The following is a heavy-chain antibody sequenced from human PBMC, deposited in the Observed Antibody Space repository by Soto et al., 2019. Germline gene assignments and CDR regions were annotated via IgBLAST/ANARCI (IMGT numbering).Heavy chain of an antibody. CDR2: IYYSGST. CDR3: ARGSIVATILFDP. J-gene: IGHJ5*02. Sequence: SETLSLTCTVSGGSISSGGYYWSWIRQHPGKGLEWIGYIYYSGSTYYNPSLKSRVTISVDTSKNQFSLKLSSVTAADTAVYYCARGSIVATILFDPWGQGTLVTVSS. V-gene: IGHV4-31*03. D-gene: IGHD5-12*01. CDR1: GGSISSGGYY.